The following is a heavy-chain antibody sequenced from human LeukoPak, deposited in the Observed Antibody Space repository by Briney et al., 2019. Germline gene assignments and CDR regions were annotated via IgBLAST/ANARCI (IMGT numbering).Heavy chain of an antibody. D-gene: IGHD2-2*01. J-gene: IGHJ6*03. CDR3: ARGPMIVPAARAYYYYYMDV. Sequence: ASETLSLTCTVSGGSISSYYWSWIRQPAGKGLEWIGRIYTSGSTNYNPSLKSRVTMSVDTSKNQFSLELSSVTAADTAVYYCARGPMIVPAARAYYYYYMDVWGKGTTVTVSS. CDR1: GGSISSYY. V-gene: IGHV4-4*07. CDR2: IYTSGST.